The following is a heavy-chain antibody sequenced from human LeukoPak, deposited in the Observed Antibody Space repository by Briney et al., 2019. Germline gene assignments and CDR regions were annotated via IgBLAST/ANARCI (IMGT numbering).Heavy chain of an antibody. J-gene: IGHJ4*02. CDR3: AREGAPSGLRLGEFYY. Sequence: GSSVKVSCKASGGTFSSYAISWVRQAPGQGLEWMGGIIPIFGTANYAQKFQGRVTITADESTSTAYMELSSLRSEDTAVYYCAREGAPSGLRLGEFYYWGQGTLVTVSS. CDR2: IIPIFGTA. D-gene: IGHD3-16*01. CDR1: GGTFSSYA. V-gene: IGHV1-69*01.